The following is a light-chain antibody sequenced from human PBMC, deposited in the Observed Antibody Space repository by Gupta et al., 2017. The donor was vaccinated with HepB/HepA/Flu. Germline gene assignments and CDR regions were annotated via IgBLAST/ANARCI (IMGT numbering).Light chain of an antibody. CDR3: QQYYSLFT. CDR2: WAS. CDR1: QSILYRSNNKNY. Sequence: DIVMTQSPDSLAVYLGERATINCKSSQSILYRSNNKNYLAWYQQKPGQPPKLLLYWASTRESGVPDRFSGSGSGTDFTLTISSLQAEDVAIYYCQQYYSLFTFGPGTKVDIK. V-gene: IGKV4-1*01. J-gene: IGKJ3*01.